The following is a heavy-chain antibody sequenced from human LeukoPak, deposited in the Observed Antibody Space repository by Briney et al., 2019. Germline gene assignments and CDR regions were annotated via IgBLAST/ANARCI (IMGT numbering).Heavy chain of an antibody. V-gene: IGHV3-23*01. D-gene: IGHD3-22*01. CDR3: AKDLWAMIVVVITN. CDR1: GFTFSSYA. J-gene: IGHJ4*02. Sequence: PGGSLRLSCAASGFTFSSYAMSWVRQAPGKGLEGVSGISANGDTTYYADSVKGRFTISRDNSKNTLYLQMNSLRAEDTAVYYCAKDLWAMIVVVITNWGQGTLVTVSS. CDR2: ISANGDTT.